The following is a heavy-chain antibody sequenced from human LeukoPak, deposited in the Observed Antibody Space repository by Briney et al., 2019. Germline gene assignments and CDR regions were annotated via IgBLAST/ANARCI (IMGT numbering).Heavy chain of an antibody. V-gene: IGHV3-7*01. D-gene: IGHD6-13*01. Sequence: GGSLRLSCEASGFTFSTYWMSWVRQAPGKGLEWVANIKQDGSEKYYVDSVKGRFTISRDNAKNSLYLQMNSPRAEDTAMYYCARDSAGNDYWGQGTLVTVSS. J-gene: IGHJ4*02. CDR1: GFTFSTYW. CDR2: IKQDGSEK. CDR3: ARDSAGNDY.